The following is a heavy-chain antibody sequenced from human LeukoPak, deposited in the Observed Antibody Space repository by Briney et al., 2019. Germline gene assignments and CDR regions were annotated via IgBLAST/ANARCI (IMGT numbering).Heavy chain of an antibody. D-gene: IGHD6-19*01. CDR3: ARLGSSGSFDY. Sequence: PSETLSLTCTVSGGSISTNHWSWLRQPPEKGLEWIGYMYNSGSTNYNPSLKSRVTISVDTSKNQLSLKLSPVTAADTAVYYCARLGSSGSFDYWGQGTLVTVSS. V-gene: IGHV4-59*08. J-gene: IGHJ4*02. CDR2: MYNSGST. CDR1: GGSISTNH.